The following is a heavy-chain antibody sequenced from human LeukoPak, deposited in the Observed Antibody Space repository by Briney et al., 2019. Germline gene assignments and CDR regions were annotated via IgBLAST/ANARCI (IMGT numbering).Heavy chain of an antibody. J-gene: IGHJ4*02. CDR3: AKDADDYYGSGSCFDY. Sequence: PGGSLRLSCAASGFTFSNYGMHWVRQAPGKGLEWVTFIRYDGTNKYYADSVKGRFTISRGNSRNTLYLLMNSLRGENTAVYYCAKDADDYYGSGSCFDYWGQGTLVTVSS. CDR1: GFTFSNYG. CDR2: IRYDGTNK. V-gene: IGHV3-30*02. D-gene: IGHD3-10*01.